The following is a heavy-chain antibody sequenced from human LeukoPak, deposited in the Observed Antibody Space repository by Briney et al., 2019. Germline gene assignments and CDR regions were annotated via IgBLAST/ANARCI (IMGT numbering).Heavy chain of an antibody. CDR1: GFTFSNYA. CDR2: ISYDGSNK. Sequence: GGSLRLSCAASGFTFSNYAMHGVRQAPGKGLEWVAIISYDGSNKYHPDSVKGQFTISRDNSKNTLYLQMKSLRAEDTAVYYCARADAGGYYSIDYWGQGALVTVSS. CDR3: ARADAGGYYSIDY. J-gene: IGHJ4*02. V-gene: IGHV3-30-3*01. D-gene: IGHD3-22*01.